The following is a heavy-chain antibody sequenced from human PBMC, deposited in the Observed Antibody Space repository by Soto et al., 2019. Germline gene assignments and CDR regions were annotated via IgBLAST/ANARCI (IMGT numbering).Heavy chain of an antibody. D-gene: IGHD3-3*01. J-gene: IGHJ4*02. V-gene: IGHV3-23*01. CDR2: ISGSGGST. CDR1: GFTFSSYA. Sequence: EVQLLESGGGLVQPGGSLRLSCAASGFTFSSYAMSWVRQAPGKGLEWVSAISGSGGSTYYADSVKGRFTISRDNSKNTLYSQMKSITAEHTAGYYWESFRGEWLFPTGQPTEGRRFDWGQGTLVNVSS. CDR3: ESFRGEWLFPTGQPTEGRRFD.